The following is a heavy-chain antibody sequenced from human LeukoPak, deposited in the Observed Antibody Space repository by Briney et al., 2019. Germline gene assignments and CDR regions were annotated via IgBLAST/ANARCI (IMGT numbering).Heavy chain of an antibody. CDR3: ARGGTVHAFDI. V-gene: IGHV4-59*01. CDR2: IYYSGST. CDR1: GGSISSYY. J-gene: IGHJ3*02. D-gene: IGHD3-10*01. Sequence: SETLSLTCSVSGGSISSYYWSWIRQPPGKGLEWIGYIYYSGSTNYNPSLKSRVTISVDTSKNQFSLKLSSVTAADTAVYYCARGGTVHAFDIWGQGTMVTVSS.